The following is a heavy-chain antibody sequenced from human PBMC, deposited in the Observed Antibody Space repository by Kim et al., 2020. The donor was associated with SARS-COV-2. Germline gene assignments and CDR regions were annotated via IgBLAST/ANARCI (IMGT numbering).Heavy chain of an antibody. CDR3: VAYYDSSGYYPGAD. V-gene: IGHV3-30*01. J-gene: IGHJ4*02. D-gene: IGHD3-22*01. Sequence: ADSVKGRFTISRDNSKNTLYLQMNSLRAEDTAVYYCVAYYDSSGYYPGADWGQGTLVTVSS.